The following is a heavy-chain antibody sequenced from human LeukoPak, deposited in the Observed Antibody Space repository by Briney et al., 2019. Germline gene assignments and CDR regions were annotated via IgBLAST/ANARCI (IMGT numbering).Heavy chain of an antibody. J-gene: IGHJ4*01. CDR3: AKGIYSSGWSYFDY. V-gene: IGHV3-23*01. CDR2: LSGSGITT. CDR1: GFTFSNSA. D-gene: IGHD6-19*01. Sequence: GGSLRLSCAASGFTFSNSAMSWVRQAPGKGLEWVSTLSGSGITTYYADSVKGRFTISRDNSKNTLYLQMNSLRAEDTAVYYCAKGIYSSGWSYFDYWGHGTLDTVSS.